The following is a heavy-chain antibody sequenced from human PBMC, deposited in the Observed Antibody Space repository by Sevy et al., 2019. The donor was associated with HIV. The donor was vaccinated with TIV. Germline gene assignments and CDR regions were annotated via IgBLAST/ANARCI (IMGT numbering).Heavy chain of an antibody. D-gene: IGHD3-3*01. V-gene: IGHV1-2*02. J-gene: IGHJ4*02. CDR1: GYTFAAYY. Sequence: ASVKVSCKTSGYTFAAYYIHWVRQAPGQGPEWLGWIYPNGGDTTYAQKFQGRVTVTTSTSINTVYMELNRLRSDDTAVYYCARGKREEWLLYLDNWGQGTLVTVSS. CDR2: IYPNGGDT. CDR3: ARGKREEWLLYLDN.